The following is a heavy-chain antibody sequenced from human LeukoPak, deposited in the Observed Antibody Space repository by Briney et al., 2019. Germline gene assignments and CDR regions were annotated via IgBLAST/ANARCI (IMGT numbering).Heavy chain of an antibody. CDR3: ARVEIVQDSSSWYVPLGRQIAVAGGIDY. CDR1: GYTFTGYY. D-gene: IGHD6-13*01. J-gene: IGHJ4*02. Sequence: ASVKVSCQASGYTFTGYYMHWVRQAPGQGLEWMGWINPNSGGTNYAQKFQGRVTMTRDTSISTAYMELSRLRSDDTAVYYCARVEIVQDSSSWYVPLGRQIAVAGGIDYWGQGTLVTVSS. CDR2: INPNSGGT. V-gene: IGHV1-2*02.